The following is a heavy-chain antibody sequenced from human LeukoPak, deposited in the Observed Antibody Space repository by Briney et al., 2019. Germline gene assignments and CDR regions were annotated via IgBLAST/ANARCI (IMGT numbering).Heavy chain of an antibody. D-gene: IGHD6-19*01. V-gene: IGHV1-24*01. CDR2: FDPEDGET. CDR1: GYTLTELS. Sequence: ASVEVSCKVSGYTLTELSMHWARQAPGKGLEWMGGFDPEDGETIYAQKFQGRVTMTEDTSTDTAYMELSSLRSEDTAVYYCATANVLGGWYVVSSFDYWGQGTLVTVSS. J-gene: IGHJ4*02. CDR3: ATANVLGGWYVVSSFDY.